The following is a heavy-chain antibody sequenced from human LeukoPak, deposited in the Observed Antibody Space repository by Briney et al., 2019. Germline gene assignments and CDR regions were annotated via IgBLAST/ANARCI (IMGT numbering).Heavy chain of an antibody. CDR1: GGSISSYY. CDR3: ARSMTYRSTWYTDY. V-gene: IGHV4-59*08. Sequence: SETLSLTCTVSGGSISSYYWTWIRQPPGKGLEWFGYISYSGTTNYNPSLKSRVTISVDTSKNQFSLKLSSVTAADTAVYYCARSMTYRSTWYTDYWGQGTLVTVSS. CDR2: ISYSGTT. J-gene: IGHJ4*02. D-gene: IGHD6-13*01.